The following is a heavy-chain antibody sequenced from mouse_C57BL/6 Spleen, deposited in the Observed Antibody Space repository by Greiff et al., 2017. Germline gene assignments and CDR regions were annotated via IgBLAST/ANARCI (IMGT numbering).Heavy chain of an antibody. CDR3: ARSGLHYYAMDY. Sequence: QVQLQQSGAELVKPGASVKISCKASGYAFSSYWMNWVKQRPGKGLEWIGQIYPGDGDTNYNGKFKGKATLTADKSSSTAYMQRSSLTSEDSAVYFCARSGLHYYAMDYWGQGTSVTVSS. CDR2: IYPGDGDT. V-gene: IGHV1-80*01. D-gene: IGHD3-1*01. CDR1: GYAFSSYW. J-gene: IGHJ4*01.